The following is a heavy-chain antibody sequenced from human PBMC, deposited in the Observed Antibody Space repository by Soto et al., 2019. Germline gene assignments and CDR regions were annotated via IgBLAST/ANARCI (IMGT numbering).Heavy chain of an antibody. CDR1: GFTFSSYS. J-gene: IGHJ4*02. V-gene: IGHV3-21*04. CDR3: AKDLTVLWFGELLPSFDY. D-gene: IGHD3-10*01. Sequence: GGSLGLSCAASGFTFSSYSMNWVRQAPGKGLEWVSSISSSSSYIYYADSVKGRFTISRDNAKNSLYLQMNSLRAEDTAVFYCAKDLTVLWFGELLPSFDYWGQGTLVTVSA. CDR2: ISSSSSYI.